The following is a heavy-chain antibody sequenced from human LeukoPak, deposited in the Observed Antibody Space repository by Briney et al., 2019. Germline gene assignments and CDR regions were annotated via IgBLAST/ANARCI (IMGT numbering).Heavy chain of an antibody. CDR2: ISSSSSYI. V-gene: IGHV3-21*01. CDR3: ARDEGYCSGGSCYVDY. J-gene: IGHJ4*02. D-gene: IGHD2-15*01. CDR1: GFTFSSYS. Sequence: GGSLRLSCAASGFTFSSYSMNWVRRAPGKGLEWVSSISSSSSYIYYADSVKGRFTISRDNAKNSLYLQMNSLRAEDTAVYYCARDEGYCSGGSCYVDYWGQGTLVTVSS.